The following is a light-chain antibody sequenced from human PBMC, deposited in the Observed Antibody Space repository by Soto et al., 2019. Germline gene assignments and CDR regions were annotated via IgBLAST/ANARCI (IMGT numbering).Light chain of an antibody. J-gene: IGKJ4*01. CDR3: QQRSNWQLT. CDR1: QSVSSY. Sequence: EIVLTQSQATLSLSPGERATLSCRASQSVSSYLAWYQQKPGQAPRPLIYDASNMTTGIPARFSGSGSGTDCTLTISSLEPEYVAVYYGQQRSNWQLTFGGGTKVEIK. CDR2: DAS. V-gene: IGKV3-11*01.